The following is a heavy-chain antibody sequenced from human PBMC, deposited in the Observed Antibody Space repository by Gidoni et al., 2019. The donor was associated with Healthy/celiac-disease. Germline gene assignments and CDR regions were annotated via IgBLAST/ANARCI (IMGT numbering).Heavy chain of an antibody. J-gene: IGHJ2*01. CDR1: GGSINSSSYY. D-gene: IGHD3-3*01. V-gene: IGHV4-39*01. CDR2: IYYSGST. CDR3: ARLFRRFVGVVIDPLRSWYFDL. Sequence: QLQLQESGPGLVKPSETLSLTCTVSGGSINSSSYYWGWIRQPPGKGLEWIGSIYYSGSTYYNPSLKSRVTISVDTSKNQFSLKLSSVTAADTAVYYCARLFRRFVGVVIDPLRSWYFDLWGRGTLVTVSS.